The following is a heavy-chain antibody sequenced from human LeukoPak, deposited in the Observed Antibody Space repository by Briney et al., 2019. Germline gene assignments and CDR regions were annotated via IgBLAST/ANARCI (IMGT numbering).Heavy chain of an antibody. CDR3: ARGAAPHIVVVPAAS. CDR2: IRNSGDST. D-gene: IGHD2-2*01. CDR1: GFTFSNYV. J-gene: IGHJ4*02. V-gene: IGHV3-23*01. Sequence: GGSLRLSCAASGFTFSNYVMSWVRQAPGKGLEWVSAIRNSGDSTYYIDSVKGRFTISRDNSENTLYLQMNSLRAEDTAVYYCARGAAPHIVVVPAASWGQGTLVTVSS.